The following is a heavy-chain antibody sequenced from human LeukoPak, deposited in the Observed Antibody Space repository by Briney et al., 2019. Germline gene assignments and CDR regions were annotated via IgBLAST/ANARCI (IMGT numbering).Heavy chain of an antibody. CDR2: INPGSVVT. J-gene: IGHJ4*02. Sequence: GALKDSCETSGYPFTGFYVHWVRQAPGEGPEWIGCINPGSVVTNNAQNFQGRVTLIRETSLSTAYIELSRRTPDDTAMYYCARDGDEAGAGTGAVTHWGQGTLVTVSS. V-gene: IGHV1-2*02. CDR3: ARDGDEAGAGTGAVTH. D-gene: IGHD6-19*01. CDR1: GYPFTGFY.